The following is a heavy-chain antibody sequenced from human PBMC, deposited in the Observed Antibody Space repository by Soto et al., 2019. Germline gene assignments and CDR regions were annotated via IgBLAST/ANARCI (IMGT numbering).Heavy chain of an antibody. CDR1: GGSIRSGDSY. V-gene: IGHV4-30-4*01. J-gene: IGHJ4*02. CDR2: IYYSGST. D-gene: IGHD3-22*01. CDR3: ARPHYSDRSGNDY. Sequence: PSETLSLTCTVSGGSIRSGDSYWSWIRQPPGKGLEWIGYIYYSGSTYYNPSLKSRVTISLDTSKNQFSLNLSSVTAADTAVYYCARPHYSDRSGNDYWGQGTRVTVSS.